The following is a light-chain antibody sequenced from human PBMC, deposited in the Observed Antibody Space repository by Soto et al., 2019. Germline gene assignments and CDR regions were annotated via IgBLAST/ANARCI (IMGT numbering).Light chain of an antibody. CDR1: SSNIGSNF. V-gene: IGLV1-51*01. CDR2: DND. CDR3: GTWDSSLSVVV. Sequence: QSVLTQPPSVSAAPGQKVTISCSGSSSNIGSNFVSWYQQLPGTAPKLLIYDNDKRPPGIPDRFSGSKSGTSATLGITGLQTGDEAVYYCGTWDSSLSVVVFGGGTKLTVL. J-gene: IGLJ2*01.